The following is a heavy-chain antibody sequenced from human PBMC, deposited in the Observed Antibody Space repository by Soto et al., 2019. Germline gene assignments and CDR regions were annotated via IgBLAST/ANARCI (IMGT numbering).Heavy chain of an antibody. CDR3: ARLPYSYGYYYYGMDV. Sequence: GESLKISCKGSGYSFAGYWITWVRQKPGKGLEWMGRIDPSDSQTYYSPSFRGHVTISVTKSITTVFLQWSSLRASDAAMYYCARLPYSYGYYYYGMDVWGQGTTGTVS. CDR1: GYSFAGYW. D-gene: IGHD5-18*01. J-gene: IGHJ6*02. CDR2: IDPSDSQT. V-gene: IGHV5-10-1*01.